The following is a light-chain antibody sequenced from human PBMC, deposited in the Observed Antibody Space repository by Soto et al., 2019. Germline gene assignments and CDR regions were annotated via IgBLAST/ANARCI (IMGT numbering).Light chain of an antibody. V-gene: IGLV2-14*01. CDR1: TNDIGSYDY. J-gene: IGLJ1*01. Sequence: QSALIQPASVSGSPGQWITISCTGTTNDIGSYDYVSWYQQHPGKAPKLIIHEVTYRPSEISDRFSGSKSGNTASLTISGLRPEDEADYYCTSYTTSRSRLFGTGTKVTVL. CDR3: TSYTTSRSRL. CDR2: EVT.